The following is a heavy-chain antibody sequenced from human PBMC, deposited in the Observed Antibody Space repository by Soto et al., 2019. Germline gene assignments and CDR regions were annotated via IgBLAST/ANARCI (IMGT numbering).Heavy chain of an antibody. V-gene: IGHV4-39*01. CDR3: ATYGSGGYYYFDY. CDR2: IYYSGST. CDR1: GGSIGSSGYD. J-gene: IGHJ4*02. D-gene: IGHD3-10*01. Sequence: SETLSLTCTVSGGSIGSSGYDWGWIRQPPGKGLEWIGSIYYSGSTYYNTSLKSRVTISVDTSKNQFSLKLNSVTAADTAIYYCATYGSGGYYYFDYWGQGTLVTVSS.